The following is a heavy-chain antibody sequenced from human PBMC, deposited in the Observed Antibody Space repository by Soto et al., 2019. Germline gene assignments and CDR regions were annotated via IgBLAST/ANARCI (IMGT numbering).Heavy chain of an antibody. J-gene: IGHJ4*02. V-gene: IGHV4-31*03. CDR1: GGSISSGRYY. D-gene: IGHD3-22*01. Sequence: SETLSLTCTVSGGSISSGRYYWSWIRQHPGKGLEWIGYIYYSGSTYYNPSLKSRVTISVDRSKNQFSLKLTSANAADTAVYYCARGRTVRNYTDDSSDYFYFFDYWGQGTQVTVSS. CDR2: IYYSGST. CDR3: ARGRTVRNYTDDSSDYFYFFDY.